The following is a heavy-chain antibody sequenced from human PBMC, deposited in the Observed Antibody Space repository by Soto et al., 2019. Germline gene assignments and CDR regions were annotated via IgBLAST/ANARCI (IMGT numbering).Heavy chain of an antibody. J-gene: IGHJ5*02. CDR3: ARQISGTYLSLRWFDP. V-gene: IGHV4-39*01. CDR2: IFYNGNT. CDR1: GTSISSTSYY. D-gene: IGHD1-26*01. Sequence: SETLSLTCTVSGTSISSTSYYWGWIRQPPGKGLEWIGSIFYNGNTYYNPSLKSRVTISVDTSKNQFSLRLSSVTAADTAVYYCARQISGTYLSLRWFDPWGQGTLVTVYS.